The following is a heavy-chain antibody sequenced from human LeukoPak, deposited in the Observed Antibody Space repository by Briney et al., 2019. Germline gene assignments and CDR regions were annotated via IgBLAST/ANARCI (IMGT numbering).Heavy chain of an antibody. CDR2: IYYSGST. CDR1: GGSISSGGYS. Sequence: SETLSLTCAVSGGSISSGGYSWSWIRQPPGKGLEWIGYIYYSGSTYYNPSLKSRVTISVDTSKNQFSLKLSSVTAADTAVYYCARTYYDFWSGYYNYYGMDVWGQGTTVTVSS. CDR3: ARTYYDFWSGYYNYYGMDV. J-gene: IGHJ6*02. D-gene: IGHD3-3*01. V-gene: IGHV4-30-2*05.